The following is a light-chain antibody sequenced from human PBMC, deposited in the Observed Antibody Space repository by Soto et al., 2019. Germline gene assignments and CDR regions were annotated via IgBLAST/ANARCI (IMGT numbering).Light chain of an antibody. CDR1: SSNIGAGHV. Sequence: QSVLTQPPSVSGAPGQRVTISCTGSSSNIGAGHVVHWYQQFPGRAPNLLIYGSSNRPSGVPDRFSGSKSGTSVSLAITGLQAEDEADYYCQSYDNTLSASVFGGGTQLTVL. J-gene: IGLJ2*01. CDR2: GSS. CDR3: QSYDNTLSASV. V-gene: IGLV1-40*01.